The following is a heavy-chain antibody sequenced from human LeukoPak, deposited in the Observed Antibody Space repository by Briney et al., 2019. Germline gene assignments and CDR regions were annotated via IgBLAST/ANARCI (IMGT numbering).Heavy chain of an antibody. D-gene: IGHD3-9*01. CDR3: ARARFDILTGYLDY. V-gene: IGHV3-48*01. CDR1: GFTFSSYS. Sequence: GGSLRLSCAASGFTFSSYSMNWVRQAPGKGLEWVSYISSSSSTIYYADSVKGRFTISRDNPKNTLYLQMNSLRAEDTAVYYCARARFDILTGYLDYWGQGTLVTVSS. J-gene: IGHJ4*02. CDR2: ISSSSSTI.